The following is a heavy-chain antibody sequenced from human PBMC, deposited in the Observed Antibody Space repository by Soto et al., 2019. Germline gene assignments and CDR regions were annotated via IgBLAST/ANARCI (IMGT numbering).Heavy chain of an antibody. Sequence: SGGSLRLSCAASGFTFSSYEMNWVRQAPGKGLEWVSYISSSGSTIYYADSVKGRFTISRDNAKNSLYLQMNSLRAEDTAVYYCAREDDYDIMTGYDAFDIWGQGTMVTVSS. V-gene: IGHV3-48*03. CDR1: GFTFSSYE. D-gene: IGHD3-9*01. CDR2: ISSSGSTI. J-gene: IGHJ3*02. CDR3: AREDDYDIMTGYDAFDI.